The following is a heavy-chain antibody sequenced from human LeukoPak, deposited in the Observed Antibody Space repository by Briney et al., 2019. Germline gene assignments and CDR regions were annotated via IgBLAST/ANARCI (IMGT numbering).Heavy chain of an antibody. D-gene: IGHD2-2*01. CDR3: ARLGYCSRASCYGHAR. CDR1: GLTFSDSR. J-gene: IGHJ4*02. CDR2: IDADGGNI. Sequence: GGSLRLSCVASGLTFSDSRMYWVRQVPGEGLVWVSRIDADGGNIGYADSVRGRFATSRDNAKNTLYLEMNSLRAEDAGVYYCARLGYCSRASCYGHARWGQGTLVTVSS. V-gene: IGHV3-74*01.